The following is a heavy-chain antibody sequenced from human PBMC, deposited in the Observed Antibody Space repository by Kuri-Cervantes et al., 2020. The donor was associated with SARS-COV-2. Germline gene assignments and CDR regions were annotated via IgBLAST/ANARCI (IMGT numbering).Heavy chain of an antibody. CDR3: ARVSRSGYLDY. V-gene: IGHV3-64*02. Sequence: GESLKISCAASGFTFSNYAMYWVRQAPGKGLEYISAISSNGDSTYYADSVKGGFTMSRDNSKNTPYLQMGSLRAEDMAVYYCARVSRSGYLDYWGQGTLVTVSS. J-gene: IGHJ4*02. CDR2: ISSNGDST. D-gene: IGHD3-3*01. CDR1: GFTFSNYA.